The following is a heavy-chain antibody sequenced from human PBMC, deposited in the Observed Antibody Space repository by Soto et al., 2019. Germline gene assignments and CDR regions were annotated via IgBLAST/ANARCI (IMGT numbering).Heavy chain of an antibody. Sequence: QVQLVESGGGVVQPGRSLRLSCAASGFTFSSYGMHWVRQAPGKGLEWVAVISYDGSNKYYADSVKGRFTISRDNSKNTLYLQMNSLRAEDTAVYYCAKDRYNWHLYYYYGMDVWGQGTTVTVSS. CDR2: ISYDGSNK. D-gene: IGHD1-7*01. CDR3: AKDRYNWHLYYYYGMDV. J-gene: IGHJ6*02. V-gene: IGHV3-30*18. CDR1: GFTFSSYG.